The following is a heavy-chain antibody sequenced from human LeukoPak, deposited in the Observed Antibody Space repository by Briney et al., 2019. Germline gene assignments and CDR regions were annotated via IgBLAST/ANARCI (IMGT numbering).Heavy chain of an antibody. CDR1: GGSISPYH. CDR3: ARGTLSTEYFQT. CDR2: ICYTGST. V-gene: IGHV4-59*01. Sequence: SETLSLTCTVSGGSISPYHWSWIRQPPGKGLEWIGFICYTGSTSYNPSLKSRLTISVDTSKNQFSLKLSSVTAADTAVYYCARGTLSTEYFQTWGQGTLVTVSS. J-gene: IGHJ1*01.